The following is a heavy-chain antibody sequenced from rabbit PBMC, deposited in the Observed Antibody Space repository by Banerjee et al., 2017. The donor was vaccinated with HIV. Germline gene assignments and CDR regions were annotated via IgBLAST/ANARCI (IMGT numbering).Heavy chain of an antibody. V-gene: IGHV1S45*01. Sequence: QEQLEESGGDLVKPEGSLTLTCTASGFSFSSRYVMSWVRQAPGKGLEWIACIYAGATGSTYYASWAKGRFTISKTSSTTVTLQMTSLTAADTATYFCAGDPWSGWNLWGQGTLVTVS. J-gene: IGHJ4*01. CDR1: GFSFSSRYV. CDR2: IYAGATGST. D-gene: IGHD4-1*01. CDR3: AGDPWSGWNL.